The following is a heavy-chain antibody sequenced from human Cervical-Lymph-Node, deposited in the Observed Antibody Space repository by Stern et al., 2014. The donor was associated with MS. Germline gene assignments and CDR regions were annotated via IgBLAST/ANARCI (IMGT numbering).Heavy chain of an antibody. Sequence: GHLVESGAEVRRPGASVKVACKASGFTFTSCYMHWVRQAPGQGLEWMGWINANSGGTNSAQKFQGRVTMTRDTSISTVYMDLTGLTSDDTAIYYCARDMSTVTTPYFDYWGQGTLVTVPS. J-gene: IGHJ4*02. V-gene: IGHV1-2*02. CDR1: GFTFTSCY. CDR3: ARDMSTVTTPYFDY. CDR2: INANSGGT. D-gene: IGHD4-17*01.